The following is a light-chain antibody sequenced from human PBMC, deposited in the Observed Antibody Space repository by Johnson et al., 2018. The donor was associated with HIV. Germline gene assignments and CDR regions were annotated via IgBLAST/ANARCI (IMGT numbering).Light chain of an antibody. J-gene: IGLJ1*01. CDR1: SSNIGKNY. CDR2: DYD. CDR3: GTWATSLGGGV. V-gene: IGLV1-51*01. Sequence: QSVLTQPPSVSAAPGQKVTISCSGSSSNIGKNYVSWYQLLPGTAPKLLIYDYDKRPSGIPDRFSGSKSGTSATLGITGLQTGDEADYYCGTWATSLGGGVFGTGTKVTVL.